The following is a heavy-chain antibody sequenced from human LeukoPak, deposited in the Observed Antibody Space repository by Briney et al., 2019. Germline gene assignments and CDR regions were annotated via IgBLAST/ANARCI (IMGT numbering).Heavy chain of an antibody. CDR2: IYTSGST. D-gene: IGHD3-22*01. CDR1: GGSISSGSYY. V-gene: IGHV4-61*02. J-gene: IGHJ4*02. Sequence: SETLSLTCTVSGGSISSGSYYWSWIRQPAGKALEWIGRIYTSGSTNYNPSLKSRVTISVDTSKNQFSLKLSSVTAADTAVYYCARSSRPLTYYYDSSGYYSFDYWGQGTLVTVSS. CDR3: ARSSRPLTYYYDSSGYYSFDY.